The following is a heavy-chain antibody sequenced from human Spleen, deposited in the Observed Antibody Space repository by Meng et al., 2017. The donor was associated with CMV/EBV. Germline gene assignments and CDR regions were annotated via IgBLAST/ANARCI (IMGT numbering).Heavy chain of an antibody. Sequence: YGGSFSGYYWSWIRQPPGKGMEWIGEINHSGSTNYNPYLKSRVTISVDTSKNQFSLKLSSVTAADTAVYYCARWWGNYYYYYGMDVWGQGTMVTVSS. V-gene: IGHV4-34*01. CDR3: ARWWGNYYYYYGMDV. CDR2: INHSGST. CDR1: GGSFSGYY. D-gene: IGHD3-16*01. J-gene: IGHJ6*02.